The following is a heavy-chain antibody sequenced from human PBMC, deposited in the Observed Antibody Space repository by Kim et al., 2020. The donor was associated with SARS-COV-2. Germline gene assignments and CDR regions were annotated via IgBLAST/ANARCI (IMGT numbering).Heavy chain of an antibody. CDR3: TRWGIVAGRAMDV. CDR1: EFTFSSYW. V-gene: IGHV3-7*05. Sequence: GGSLRLSCAASEFTFSSYWMGWVRQAPGKGLEWLGHTSEDGSSTDYLDSVKGRFTISRDNAENSLYLQMDSLKVDDTAVYYCTRWGIVAGRAMDVWGQGT. D-gene: IGHD6-13*01. CDR2: TSEDGSST. J-gene: IGHJ6*02.